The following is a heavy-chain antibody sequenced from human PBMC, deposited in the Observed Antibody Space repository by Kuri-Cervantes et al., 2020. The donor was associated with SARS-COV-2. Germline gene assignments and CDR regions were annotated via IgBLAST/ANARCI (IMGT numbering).Heavy chain of an antibody. CDR2: IYYSGST. D-gene: IGHD2-2*02. J-gene: IGHJ4*02. CDR3: ASSIYCSSTSCYTYGHFDY. Sequence: SETLSLTCTVSGGSISSYYWSWIRQPPGKGLEWIGYIYYSGSTYYNPSLKSRVTISVDTSKNQFSLKLSSVTAADTAVYYCASSIYCSSTSCYTYGHFDYWGQGTLVTVSS. V-gene: IGHV4-59*04. CDR1: GGSISSYY.